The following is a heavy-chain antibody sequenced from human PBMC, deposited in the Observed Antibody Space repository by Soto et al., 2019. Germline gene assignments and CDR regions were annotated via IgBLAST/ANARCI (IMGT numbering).Heavy chain of an antibody. V-gene: IGHV4-59*01. CDR1: GGTISRYY. Sequence: QVQLQESGPGLVKPSETLSLTCTVSGGTISRYYWSWIRQPPGKGLEWIGYMYNTGSTIYNPSFKSRVTISVDTSKILFSLKLNSVTAADSAVYYCARDLWGYCGTDCYPLDVWGQGTTVTVSS. J-gene: IGHJ6*02. CDR2: MYNTGST. D-gene: IGHD2-21*02. CDR3: ARDLWGYCGTDCYPLDV.